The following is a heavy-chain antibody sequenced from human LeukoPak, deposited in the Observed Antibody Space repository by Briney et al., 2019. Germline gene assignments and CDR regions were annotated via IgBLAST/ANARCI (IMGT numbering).Heavy chain of an antibody. V-gene: IGHV3-23*01. D-gene: IGHD2-2*01. CDR1: GFSFSSYA. CDR3: AKDPEYQPADY. J-gene: IGHJ4*02. CDR2: MSSSDDGR. Sequence: GGSLRLSCATSGFSFSSYAMSWVRQAPGKGLEWVSAMSSSDDGRYYAASVRGRFTISRDTSRSTLYLQMNSLRAEDTAVYYCAKDPEYQPADYWGQGTLVTVSS.